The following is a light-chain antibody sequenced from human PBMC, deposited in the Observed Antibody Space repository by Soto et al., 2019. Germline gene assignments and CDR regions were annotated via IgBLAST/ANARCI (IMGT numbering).Light chain of an antibody. CDR3: QQVNSFPHI. Sequence: DIQLTQSPSFLSASVGDRVIITCRASQGIASHLAWYQQKPGKAPKLLVYAASSLQGGVPSRFSGSGFGTEFAVTISSLQPEDFATYYCQQVNSFPHIFGQGTKLEIK. V-gene: IGKV1-9*01. J-gene: IGKJ2*01. CDR2: AAS. CDR1: QGIASH.